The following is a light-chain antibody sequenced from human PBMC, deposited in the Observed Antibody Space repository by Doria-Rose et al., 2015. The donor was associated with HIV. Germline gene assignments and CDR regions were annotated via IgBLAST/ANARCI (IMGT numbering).Light chain of an antibody. CDR3: QQYNSYSPWT. CDR1: QSITRW. Sequence: DIRVTQSPSTLSASVGDSVTITCRASQSITRWLAWYQQKPGKAPKLLIYKASLLESGVPSRFSVSGSGTEFTLTISGLQPDDVATYYCQQYNSYSPWTFGPGTKLEIK. J-gene: IGKJ2*02. V-gene: IGKV1-5*03. CDR2: KAS.